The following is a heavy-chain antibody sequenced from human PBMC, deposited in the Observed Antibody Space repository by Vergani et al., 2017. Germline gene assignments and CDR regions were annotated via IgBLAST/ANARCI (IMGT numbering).Heavy chain of an antibody. CDR1: GFDFTNSA. Sequence: EVQLVESGGGVVKPGGSLTISCATSGFDFTNSAMTWVRQGPGKGLEWVGRIKSQIDGGTTDYAAPVKGRFTISRDDSTNMLYLLMNSLKTEDTAVYYCTALSPNWAHWWGQGTLVNVPS. CDR2: IKSQIDGGTT. D-gene: IGHD7-27*01. CDR3: TALSPNWAHW. V-gene: IGHV3-15*01. J-gene: IGHJ4*02.